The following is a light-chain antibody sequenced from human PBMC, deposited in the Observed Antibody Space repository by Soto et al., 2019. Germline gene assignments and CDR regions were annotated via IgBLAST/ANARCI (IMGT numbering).Light chain of an antibody. J-gene: IGKJ2*01. CDR3: QQYNDWPYT. CDR2: GAS. V-gene: IGKV3-15*01. CDR1: QSVSNN. Sequence: EIVMTQSPATLSVSPGDRATLSCRASQSVSNNLAWYQQKPGQAPRLLIYGASTRATGIPARFSDSGSGTEFTLTISSLQSEDFVVYYRQQYNDWPYTFGQGTKLEIK.